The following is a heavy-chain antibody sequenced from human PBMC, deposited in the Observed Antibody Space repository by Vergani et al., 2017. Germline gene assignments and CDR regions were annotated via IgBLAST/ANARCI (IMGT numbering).Heavy chain of an antibody. Sequence: QVQLVEFGGGVVQTVRSLRLSCAASGFTFNQYGMHLVRQAPGKGLEWVAVTWYDGKNKQYADSVKGRFTISRDNSKSTMYLQMNSLGDEDTGVYYCARDFRLLYNRFDPWGQGTLVTVSS. CDR1: GFTFNQYG. CDR2: TWYDGKNK. CDR3: ARDFRLLYNRFDP. J-gene: IGHJ5*02. D-gene: IGHD1-14*01. V-gene: IGHV3-33*01.